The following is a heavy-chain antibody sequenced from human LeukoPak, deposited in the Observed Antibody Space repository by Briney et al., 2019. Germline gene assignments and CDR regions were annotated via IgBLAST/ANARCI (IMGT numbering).Heavy chain of an antibody. CDR2: ISSSGSTI. CDR3: ARGYAYCGGDCYSP. CDR1: AFIFSGHW. D-gene: IGHD2-21*02. Sequence: GGSLRLSCEASAFIFSGHWLNWVRQTPGKGLEWVSYISSSGSTIYYADSVKGRFTISRDNAKNSLYLQMNSLRAEDTAVYYCARGYAYCGGDCYSPWGQGTLVTVSS. V-gene: IGHV3-48*04. J-gene: IGHJ5*02.